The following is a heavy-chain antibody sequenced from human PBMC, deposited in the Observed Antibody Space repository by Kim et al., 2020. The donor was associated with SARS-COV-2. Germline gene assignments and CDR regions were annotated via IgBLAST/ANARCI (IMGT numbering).Heavy chain of an antibody. V-gene: IGHV4-59*01. CDR3: ARDLGVGATNWFDP. J-gene: IGHJ5*02. CDR2: IYYSGST. Sequence: SETLSLTCTVSGGSISSYYWSWIRQPPGKGLEWIGYIYYSGSTNYNPSLKSRVTISVDTSKNQFSLKLSSVTAADTAVYYCARDLGVGATNWFDPWGQGTLVTVSS. D-gene: IGHD1-26*01. CDR1: GGSISSYY.